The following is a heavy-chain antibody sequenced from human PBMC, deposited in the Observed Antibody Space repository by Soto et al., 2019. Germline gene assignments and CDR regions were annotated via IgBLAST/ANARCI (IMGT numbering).Heavy chain of an antibody. D-gene: IGHD3-10*01. CDR2: ISGSGGST. Sequence: GGSLRLSCAASGFSFGSYALSWVRQAPGKGLEWVSTISGSGGSTYYADSVKGRFTISRDNSKNTLYLQMNSLRAEDTAVYYCAKDRPPRHYYGSGSSDYWGQGTLVTVSS. V-gene: IGHV3-23*01. CDR1: GFSFGSYA. CDR3: AKDRPPRHYYGSGSSDY. J-gene: IGHJ4*02.